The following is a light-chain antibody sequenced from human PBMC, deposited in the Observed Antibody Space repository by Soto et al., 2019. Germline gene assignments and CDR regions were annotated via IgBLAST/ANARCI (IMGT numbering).Light chain of an antibody. CDR2: DAS. CDR3: QQRSSWPLT. Sequence: EIVLTQSPATLSLSPGDSATLSCRASQSVRSYLAWYQQKRGQAPRLLIYDASNRATGIPARFSGSGFGTDFSLTISSLEPEDFAVYYCQQRSSWPLTFGGGTKVDIK. J-gene: IGKJ4*01. V-gene: IGKV3-11*01. CDR1: QSVRSY.